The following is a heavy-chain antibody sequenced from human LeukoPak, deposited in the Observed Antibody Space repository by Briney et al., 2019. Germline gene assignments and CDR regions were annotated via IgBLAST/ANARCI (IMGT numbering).Heavy chain of an antibody. V-gene: IGHV4-59*07. D-gene: IGHD3-9*01. Sequence: SDTLSLTCTVSSGSISFYYWSWIRQPPGQGLEWIGYIYYSGSTDYNPSLKSRVTISVDTSKNQFSLKLSSVTAADTAVYYCARSLTGNFDYWGQGTLVTVSS. J-gene: IGHJ4*02. CDR3: ARSLTGNFDY. CDR1: SGSISFYY. CDR2: IYYSGST.